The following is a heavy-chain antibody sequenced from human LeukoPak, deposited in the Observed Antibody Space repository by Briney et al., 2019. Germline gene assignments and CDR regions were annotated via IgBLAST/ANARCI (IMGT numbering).Heavy chain of an antibody. Sequence: ASVKVSCKASGGTFSSYAISWVRQAPGQGLEWMGRIIPILGIANYAQKFQGRVTFTADKSTSTAYMELSSLRSEDTAVYYCARDPSNDYYAYGNDYWGHGTLVTVSS. D-gene: IGHD3-16*01. V-gene: IGHV1-69*04. CDR2: IIPILGIA. CDR3: ARDPSNDYYAYGNDY. CDR1: GGTFSSYA. J-gene: IGHJ4*01.